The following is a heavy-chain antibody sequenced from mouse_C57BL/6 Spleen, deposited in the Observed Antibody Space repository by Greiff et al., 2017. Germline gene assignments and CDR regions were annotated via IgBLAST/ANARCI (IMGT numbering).Heavy chain of an antibody. D-gene: IGHD2-4*01. CDR1: GFSLSTSGMG. Sequence: QVTLKVSGPGILQSSQTLSLTCSFSGFSLSTSGMGVSWIRQPSGKGLEWLAHIYWDDDKRYNPSQKSRLTSSKDTSRNHVFLKITSVDTADTSTYYCARSPIYYDYDYFDYWGQGTTLTVSS. CDR3: ARSPIYYDYDYFDY. V-gene: IGHV8-12*01. J-gene: IGHJ2*01. CDR2: IYWDDDK.